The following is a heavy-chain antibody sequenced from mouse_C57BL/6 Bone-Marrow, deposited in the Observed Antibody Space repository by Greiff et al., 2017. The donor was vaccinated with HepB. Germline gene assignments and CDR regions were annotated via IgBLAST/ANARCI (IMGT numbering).Heavy chain of an antibody. CDR2: INSDGGSN. CDR1: VYEFPSYV. CDR3: ARQGSFAY. D-gene: IGHD1-1*01. J-gene: IGHJ3*01. Sequence: EVKLVESGGGLVQPGESLKLSCESNVYEFPSYVMSWVRKTPEKRLDLVAAINSDGGSNYYPDTLGRRFIISRDNTKKTLYLLLSRLRSEDSALYYCARQGSFAYWGQGTLVTVSA. V-gene: IGHV5-2*01.